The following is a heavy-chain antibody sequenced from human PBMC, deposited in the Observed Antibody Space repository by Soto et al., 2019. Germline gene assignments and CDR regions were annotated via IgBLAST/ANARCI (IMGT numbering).Heavy chain of an antibody. V-gene: IGHV4-30-2*01. Sequence: QLQLQESGSGLVKPSQTLSLTCAVSGGSISSGGYSWSWIRQPPGKDLEWIGYIYHSGSTYYNPSLKSRVTISVDGSRNQCSRKLSSVTAAATAVYYCARVPGLWGRGTLVTVSS. CDR3: ARVPGL. J-gene: IGHJ2*01. CDR1: GGSISSGGYS. CDR2: IYHSGST.